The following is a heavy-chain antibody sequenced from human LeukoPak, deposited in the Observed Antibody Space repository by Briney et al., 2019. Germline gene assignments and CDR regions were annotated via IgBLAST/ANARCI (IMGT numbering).Heavy chain of an antibody. CDR3: VKDYYDSVRPLFDH. J-gene: IGHJ4*02. Sequence: PGGSLRLSCIASGFTFSGFAMSWVRQAPGKGLEWVSAISAGGGSTYFADSVKGRFTISRDNSKNTLYLQMNSLRAEDTAVYYCVKDYYDSVRPLFDHWGQGTLVTVSS. D-gene: IGHD3-22*01. CDR2: ISAGGGST. CDR1: GFTFSGFA. V-gene: IGHV3-23*01.